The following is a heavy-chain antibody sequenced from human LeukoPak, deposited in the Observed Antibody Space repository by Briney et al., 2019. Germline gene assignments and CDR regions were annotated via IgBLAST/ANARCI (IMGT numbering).Heavy chain of an antibody. V-gene: IGHV3-21*01. D-gene: IGHD6-19*01. CDR1: GFTFSTYA. Sequence: GGSLRLSCAVSGFTFSTYAMSWVRQAPGKGLEWVSSIASSSTYIYYADSVKGRFTISSDNAKNSLYLQMNSLRAEDTAVYYCARAQAHSSGWYSDFDYWGQGTLVTVSS. CDR3: ARAQAHSSGWYSDFDY. J-gene: IGHJ4*02. CDR2: IASSSTYI.